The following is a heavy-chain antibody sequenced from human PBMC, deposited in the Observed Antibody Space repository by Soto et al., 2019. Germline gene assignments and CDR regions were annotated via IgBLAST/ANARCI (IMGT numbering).Heavy chain of an antibody. CDR2: INPSGGST. V-gene: IGHV1-46*01. CDR3: ARASCKLEGGLAIDY. CDR1: GYTFTSYY. Sequence: ASVKVSCKASGYTFTSYYMHWVRQAPGQGLEWMGIINPSGGSTSYAQKFQGRVTMTRDTSTSTVYMELSSLRSEDTAVYYCARASCKLEGGLAIDYWGQGTLVTVSS. D-gene: IGHD6-19*01. J-gene: IGHJ4*02.